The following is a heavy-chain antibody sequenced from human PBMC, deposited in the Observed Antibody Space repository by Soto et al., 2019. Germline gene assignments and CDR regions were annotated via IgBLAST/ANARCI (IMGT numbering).Heavy chain of an antibody. D-gene: IGHD1-26*01. CDR3: ARERYADLDY. V-gene: IGHV3-23*01. J-gene: IGHJ4*02. CDR1: GFTFSIYS. CDR2: VDESGGGT. Sequence: GGSLRLSCAASGFTFSIYSMNWVRQAPGKGLEWVSTVDESGGGTFYADSVKGRFTVSKDYSKNTLFLQMNSLRAEDTAIYFCARERYADLDYWGQGMLVTVSS.